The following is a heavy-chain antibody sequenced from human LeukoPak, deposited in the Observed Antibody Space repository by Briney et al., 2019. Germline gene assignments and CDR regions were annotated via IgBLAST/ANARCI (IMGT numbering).Heavy chain of an antibody. CDR3: AKGRTLVGGSTRSYDY. CDR2: ISGSGGST. Sequence: AGGSLRLSCAASGFTFSSYGMSWVRQAPGKGLEWVSAISGSGGSTYYADSVKGRFTISRDNSKNTLYLQMNSLRVEDTAVYYCAKGRTLVGGSTRSYDYWGEGTLVTVSS. CDR1: GFTFSSYG. J-gene: IGHJ4*02. V-gene: IGHV3-23*01. D-gene: IGHD1-26*01.